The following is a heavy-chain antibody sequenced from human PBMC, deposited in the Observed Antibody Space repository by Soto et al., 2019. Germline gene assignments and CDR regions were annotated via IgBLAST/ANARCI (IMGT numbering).Heavy chain of an antibody. J-gene: IGHJ4*02. CDR1: GGSISSYY. V-gene: IGHV4-34*01. D-gene: IGHD6-13*01. CDR2: INHSGST. CDR3: ARGVIGSWYLGNFDY. Sequence: PSETLSLTCTVSGGSISSYYWGWIRQPPGKGLEWIGEINHSGSTNYNPSLKSRVTISVDTSKNQFSLKLSSVTAADTAVYYCARGVIGSWYLGNFDYWGQGTLVTVSS.